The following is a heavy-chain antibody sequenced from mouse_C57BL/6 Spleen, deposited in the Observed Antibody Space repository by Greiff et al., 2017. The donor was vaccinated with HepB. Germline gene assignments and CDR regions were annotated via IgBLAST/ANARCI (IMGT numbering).Heavy chain of an antibody. CDR3: SRSGYYGSRGAY. D-gene: IGHD1-1*01. Sequence: VQLQQSGPELVKPGASVKISCKASGYAFSSSWMNWVKQRPGKGLEWIGRIYPGDGDTNYNGKFKGKATLTADKSSSTAYMQLSSLTSEDSAVYFWSRSGYYGSRGAYWGQGTLVTVSA. CDR1: GYAFSSSW. V-gene: IGHV1-82*01. CDR2: IYPGDGDT. J-gene: IGHJ3*01.